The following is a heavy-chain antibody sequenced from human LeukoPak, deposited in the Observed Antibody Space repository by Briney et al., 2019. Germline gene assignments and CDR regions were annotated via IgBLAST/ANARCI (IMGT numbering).Heavy chain of an antibody. CDR2: IIPIFGTA. J-gene: IGHJ4*02. Sequence: SVKVSCKASGGTFSSYAIRWVRQAPGQGLEWMGGIIPIFGTANYAQKFQGRVTITADESTSTAYMELSSLRSEDTAVYYCARYYYDSSGYYQSRVPFDYWGQGTLVTVSS. CDR3: ARYYYDSSGYYQSRVPFDY. V-gene: IGHV1-69*13. CDR1: GGTFSSYA. D-gene: IGHD3-22*01.